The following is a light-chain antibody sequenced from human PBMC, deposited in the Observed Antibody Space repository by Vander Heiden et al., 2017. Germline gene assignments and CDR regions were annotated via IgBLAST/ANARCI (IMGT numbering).Light chain of an antibody. Sequence: EIVMTQSPATLSVSPGERVTLSCRASQSVSSNLAWYQQKPGQTPRLLIYGASSRATGVPDRFSGSGSGAEFTLTITSLQSEDSAVYYCQHYHNWPPHTFGQGTKLEI. CDR2: GAS. CDR1: QSVSSN. V-gene: IGKV3-15*01. J-gene: IGKJ2*01. CDR3: QHYHNWPPHT.